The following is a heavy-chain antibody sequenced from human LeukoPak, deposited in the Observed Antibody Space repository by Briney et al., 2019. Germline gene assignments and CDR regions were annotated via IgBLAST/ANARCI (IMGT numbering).Heavy chain of an antibody. CDR2: INHSGST. Sequence: PSETLSLTCAVYGGSSSGYYWSWIRQRPGKGLEWIGEINHSGSTNYNPSLKSRVTISVDTSKNQFSLKLSSVTAADTAVYYCARRGSGWRHYYYYYMDVWGKGTTVTVSS. CDR3: ARRGSGWRHYYYYYMDV. CDR1: GGSSSGYY. J-gene: IGHJ6*03. V-gene: IGHV4-34*01. D-gene: IGHD6-19*01.